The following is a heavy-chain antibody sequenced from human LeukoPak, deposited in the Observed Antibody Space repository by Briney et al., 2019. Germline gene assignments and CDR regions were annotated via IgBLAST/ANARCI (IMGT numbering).Heavy chain of an antibody. D-gene: IGHD1-26*01. J-gene: IGHJ4*02. Sequence: SETLFLTCTVSGGSISSGGFYWSWIRQHPGKGLEWIGYIYYSGSTYYNPSLKSRVTISVDTSKNQFSLKVSSVTAADTAVYYCARGSVGATSPDYWGQGTLVTVSS. V-gene: IGHV4-31*03. CDR1: GGSISSGGFY. CDR2: IYYSGST. CDR3: ARGSVGATSPDY.